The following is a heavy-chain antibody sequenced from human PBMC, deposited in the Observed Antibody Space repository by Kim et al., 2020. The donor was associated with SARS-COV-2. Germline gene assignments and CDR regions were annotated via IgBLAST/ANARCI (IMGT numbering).Heavy chain of an antibody. V-gene: IGHV3-23*01. CDR3: ATARPKYGRWDH. J-gene: IGHJ4*02. CDR2: INGYGSVT. D-gene: IGHD1-1*01. Sequence: GGSLRLSCAASGFPFSSCAMSWVRLPPGKALEWVSYINGYGSVTEYADSARGRFTISRDNSKNMLFLEMNSLRAEDTAIYYCATARPKYGRWDHWGQGTL. CDR1: GFPFSSCA.